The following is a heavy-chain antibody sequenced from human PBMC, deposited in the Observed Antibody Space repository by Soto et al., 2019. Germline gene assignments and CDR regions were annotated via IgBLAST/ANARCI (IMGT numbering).Heavy chain of an antibody. J-gene: IGHJ6*02. D-gene: IGHD6-6*01. Sequence: SETLSLTCTVSGGSVSSGSYYWSWIRQPPGKGLEWIGYIYYSGSTNYNPSLKSRVTISVDTSKNQFSLKLSSVTAADTAVYYCAREYSSSYYYYGMDVWGQGTTVTVSS. CDR1: GGSVSSGSYY. V-gene: IGHV4-61*01. CDR3: AREYSSSYYYYGMDV. CDR2: IYYSGST.